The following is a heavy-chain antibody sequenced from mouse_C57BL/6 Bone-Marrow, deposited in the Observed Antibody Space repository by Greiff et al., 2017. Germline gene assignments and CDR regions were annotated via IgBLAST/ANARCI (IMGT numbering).Heavy chain of an antibody. J-gene: IGHJ2*01. CDR1: GYTFTSYG. CDR3: ARGDYGSRGGYFDY. CDR2: IYPRSGNT. V-gene: IGHV1-81*01. Sequence: QVQLKQSGAELARPGASVKLSCKASGYTFTSYGISWVKQRTGQGLEWIGEIYPRSGNTYYNEKFKGKATLTADKSSSTAYMELRSLTSEDSAVYFCARGDYGSRGGYFDYWGQGTTLTVSS. D-gene: IGHD1-1*01.